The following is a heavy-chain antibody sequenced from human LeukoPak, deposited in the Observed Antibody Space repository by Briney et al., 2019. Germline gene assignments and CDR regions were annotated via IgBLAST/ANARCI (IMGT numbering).Heavy chain of an antibody. CDR2: IYYSGGT. Sequence: ASETLSLTCTVSGGSISTYYWSWIRQPPGKGLEWIGYIYYSGGTNYNPSLKSRATISVDTSKNQFSLKLSSVTAADTAVYYCARDRSSGWFLGYWGQGTLVTVSS. CDR1: GGSISTYY. CDR3: ARDRSSGWFLGY. V-gene: IGHV4-59*01. J-gene: IGHJ4*02. D-gene: IGHD6-19*01.